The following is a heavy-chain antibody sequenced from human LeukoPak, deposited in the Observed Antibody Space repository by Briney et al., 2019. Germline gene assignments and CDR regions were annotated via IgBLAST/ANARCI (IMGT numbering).Heavy chain of an antibody. Sequence: VASVKLSCKASGYTFTSYGISWVRQAPGQGLEWMGWISAYNGNTNYAQKLQGRVTMTTDTSTSTAYMELRSLRSDDTAVYYCARVTAFWSGYYSDYWGQGTLVTVSS. CDR3: ARVTAFWSGYYSDY. CDR1: GYTFTSYG. V-gene: IGHV1-18*01. D-gene: IGHD3-3*01. J-gene: IGHJ4*02. CDR2: ISAYNGNT.